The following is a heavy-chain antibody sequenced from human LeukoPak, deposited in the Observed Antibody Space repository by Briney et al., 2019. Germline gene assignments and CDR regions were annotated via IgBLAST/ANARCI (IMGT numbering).Heavy chain of an antibody. CDR3: ARPSEFHDAFDI. J-gene: IGHJ3*02. D-gene: IGHD2-21*01. CDR1: GYTFTSYY. CDR2: INPSGGST. Sequence: GASVKVSCKASGYTFTSYYLHWVRQAPGQGLEWMGIINPSGGSTSYAQKFQGRVTMTRDTSTSTVYMDLSNLRSEDTAVYYCARPSEFHDAFDIWGQGTMVTVSS. V-gene: IGHV1-46*01.